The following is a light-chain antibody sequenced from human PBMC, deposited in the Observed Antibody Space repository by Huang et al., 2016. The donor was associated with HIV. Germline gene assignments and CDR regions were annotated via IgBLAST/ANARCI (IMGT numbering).Light chain of an antibody. V-gene: IGKV2-30*02. CDR3: MQGTHWPWT. J-gene: IGKJ1*01. CDR2: KVA. Sequence: DVVMTQSPLSLPVTLGQPASISCRSSQSLLHSDGNSHLNWFQQRPGQSPRRLIYKVANRDSGVPDRFSGSGSGTDFTLKISRVEAEDVGVYYCMQGTHWPWTFGQWTKVEIK. CDR1: QSLLHSDGNSH.